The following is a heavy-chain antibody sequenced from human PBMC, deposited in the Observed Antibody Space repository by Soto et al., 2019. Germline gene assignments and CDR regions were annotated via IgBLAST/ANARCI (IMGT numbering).Heavy chain of an antibody. D-gene: IGHD3-3*01. CDR2: IVPLSGTP. V-gene: IGHV1-69*06. J-gene: IGHJ4*02. CDR3: ARDWSQMSRGGFFDY. CDR1: GGNSNSYS. Sequence: QVHLVQSGAEVKKPGSSVKLSCKVSGGNSNSYSIAWVRQAPGQGLQWLGTIVPLSGTPNHAHKFQGRVTITADTSTNTAYLQLSSLRYEDTAIYYCARDWSQMSRGGFFDYWGQGSLVTISS.